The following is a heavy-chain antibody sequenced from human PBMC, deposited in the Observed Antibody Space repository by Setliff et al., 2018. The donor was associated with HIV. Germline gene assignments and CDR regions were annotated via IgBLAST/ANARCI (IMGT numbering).Heavy chain of an antibody. CDR1: GYTFTSFG. Sequence: GASVKVSCKASGYTFTSFGFSWVRRAPGEGLEWLGWISAFNGNINYAQKFQGRVTMTTDTSTSTAYMELRSLRSDDTAVYYCARARLQGIVTAVGPRDNCLDPWGQGTRVTVS. CDR3: ARARLQGIVTAVGPRDNCLDP. D-gene: IGHD1-26*01. J-gene: IGHJ5*02. V-gene: IGHV1-18*01. CDR2: ISAFNGNI.